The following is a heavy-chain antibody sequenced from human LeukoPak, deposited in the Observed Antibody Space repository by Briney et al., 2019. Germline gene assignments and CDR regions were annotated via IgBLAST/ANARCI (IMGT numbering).Heavy chain of an antibody. CDR3: AGDLAPVAGTPDAFDI. V-gene: IGHV3-30-3*01. Sequence: PGGSLRLSCAASGFTFSSYAMHWVRQAPGKGLEWVAVTSYDGSNKYYADSVKGRFTISRDNSKNTLYLQMNSLRAEDTAVYYCAGDLAPVAGTPDAFDIWGQGTMVTVSS. CDR1: GFTFSSYA. CDR2: TSYDGSNK. D-gene: IGHD6-19*01. J-gene: IGHJ3*02.